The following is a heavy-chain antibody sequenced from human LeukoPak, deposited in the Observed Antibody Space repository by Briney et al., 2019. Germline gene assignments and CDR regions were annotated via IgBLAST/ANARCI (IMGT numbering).Heavy chain of an antibody. J-gene: IGHJ1*01. V-gene: IGHV4-39*07. CDR3: AREEAGWDGPEYFQH. D-gene: IGHD6-19*01. CDR1: GVSISSTSYY. CDR2: IYYSGST. Sequence: SSETLSLTCTVSGVSISSTSYYWGWIRQPPGKGLEWIGSIYYSGSTYYNPSLKSRVTISVDTSKNQFSLKLSSVTAADTAVYYCAREEAGWDGPEYFQHWGQGTLVTVSS.